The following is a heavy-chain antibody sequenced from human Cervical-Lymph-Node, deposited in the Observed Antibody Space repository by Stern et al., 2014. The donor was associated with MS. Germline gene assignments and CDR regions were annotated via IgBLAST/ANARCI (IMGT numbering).Heavy chain of an antibody. CDR1: GGTFSKFP. CDR3: ALSSETSDRWNSLGYDL. CDR2: NLPVFGTP. V-gene: IGHV1-69*01. Sequence: VQLVESGAEVTKPGSSVKVSCKASGGTFSKFPSSWVRQAPGQGLEWMGGNLPVFGTPTYAQEFRGRVTITADVSTSTVYMELSSLRSDDTAVYYCALSSETSDRWNSLGYDLWGQGTLVTVSS. J-gene: IGHJ5*02. D-gene: IGHD1-7*01.